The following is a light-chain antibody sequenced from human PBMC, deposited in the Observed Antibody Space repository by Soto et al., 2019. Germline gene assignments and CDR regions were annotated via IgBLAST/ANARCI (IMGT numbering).Light chain of an antibody. V-gene: IGLV2-14*01. J-gene: IGLJ1*01. CDR3: YSYTTSSTYV. CDR2: DVS. CDR1: SSDVGAYKY. Sequence: SALTQPASVSASPGQSVTLSCTGTSSDVGAYKYVSWYQQHPAKDPKLMIYDVSNRPSGVSDRFSGSKSGNTASLTISGLQAEDEADYYCYSYTTSSTYVFGTGTKLTVL.